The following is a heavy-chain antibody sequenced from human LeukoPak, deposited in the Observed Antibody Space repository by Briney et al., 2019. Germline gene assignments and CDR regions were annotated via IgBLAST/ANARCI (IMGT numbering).Heavy chain of an antibody. CDR1: GGSISSYY. CDR3: SRQNAFDI. V-gene: IGHV4-4*07. J-gene: IGHJ3*02. Sequence: PSETLSLTCTVSGGSISSYYWSWIRQPPGKGLEWIGRIDSSGSTNYNPSLSNRVTMSVDTSKNQFSLKLTSLTAADTAVYYCSRQNAFDIWGQGKMVTVSS. CDR2: IDSSGST.